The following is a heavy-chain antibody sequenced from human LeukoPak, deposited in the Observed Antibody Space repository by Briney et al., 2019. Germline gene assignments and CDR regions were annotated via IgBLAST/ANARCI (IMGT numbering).Heavy chain of an antibody. Sequence: PSETLSLTCAVYGGSFSGYYWSWIRQPPGKGLEWIGEINHSGSTNYNPSLKSRVTISVDTSKNQFSLKLSSVTAADTAVYYCARRDRYYYDSSGYARGGFDIWGQGTMVTVSS. V-gene: IGHV4-34*09. CDR1: GGSFSGYY. D-gene: IGHD3-22*01. J-gene: IGHJ3*02. CDR2: INHSGST. CDR3: ARRDRYYYDSSGYARGGFDI.